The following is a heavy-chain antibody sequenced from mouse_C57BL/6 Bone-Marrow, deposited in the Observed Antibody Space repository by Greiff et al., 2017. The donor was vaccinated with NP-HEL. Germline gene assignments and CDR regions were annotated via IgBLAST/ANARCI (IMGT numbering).Heavy chain of an antibody. D-gene: IGHD2-4*01. CDR3: ARTPFYYDYDLDY. Sequence: QVQLKQSGPGLVQPSQSLSITCTVSGFSLTSYGVHWVRQSPGKGLEWLGVIWRGGSTDYNAAFISRLSISKDNSKSQVFFKMNSLQADDTAIYYCARTPFYYDYDLDYWGQGTSVTVSS. CDR1: GFSLTSYG. CDR2: IWRGGST. J-gene: IGHJ4*01. V-gene: IGHV2-2*01.